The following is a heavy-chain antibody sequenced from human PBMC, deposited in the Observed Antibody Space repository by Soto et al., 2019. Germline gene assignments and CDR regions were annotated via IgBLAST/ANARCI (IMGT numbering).Heavy chain of an antibody. CDR2: TRNKANSYTT. D-gene: IGHD1-26*01. Sequence: PGGSLRLSCAASGFTFSDHYMDWVRQAPGKGLEWVGRTRNKANSYTTEYAASVKGRFTISRDDSKNSLYLQMNSLKTEDTAVYYCARESPSYSGSPTCLDPWGQGTLVTVS. CDR3: ARESPSYSGSPTCLDP. J-gene: IGHJ5*02. CDR1: GFTFSDHY. V-gene: IGHV3-72*01.